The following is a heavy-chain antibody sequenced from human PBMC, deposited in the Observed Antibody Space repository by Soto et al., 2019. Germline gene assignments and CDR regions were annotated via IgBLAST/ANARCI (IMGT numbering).Heavy chain of an antibody. V-gene: IGHV4-59*01. J-gene: IGHJ4*02. Sequence: LSPTCSVSGGSISGSYWSWIRQSPGKGLEWLGYVYCTGSTNYSPSLRSRVSMSVDTSKNEFSLRLSSVTAADAAVYFCARSVAVPGAHIDYWGQGTQVTVSS. D-gene: IGHD6-19*01. CDR2: VYCTGST. CDR1: GGSISGSY. CDR3: ARSVAVPGAHIDY.